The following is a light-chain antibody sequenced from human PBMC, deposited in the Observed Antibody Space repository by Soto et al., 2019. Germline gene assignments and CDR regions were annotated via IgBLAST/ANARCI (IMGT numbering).Light chain of an antibody. J-gene: IGLJ1*01. CDR2: SNN. CDR3: AAWDDSLNGYV. Sequence: VLTQPPSASGTPGQRVTISCSGSSSNIGSNTVNWYQQLPGTAPKLLIYSNNQRPSGVPDRFSGSKSGTSASLAISGLQSADEADYYCAAWDDSLNGYVFGTGT. V-gene: IGLV1-44*01. CDR1: SSNIGSNT.